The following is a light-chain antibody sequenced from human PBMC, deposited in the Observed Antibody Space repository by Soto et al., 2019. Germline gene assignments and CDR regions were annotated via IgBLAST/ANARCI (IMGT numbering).Light chain of an antibody. CDR2: GAS. Sequence: EIVMTQSPATLSVSPGERATLSCRASQSVGSNLAWYQQKPGQAPRLLIYGASTRATGIPARFSGSGSGTAFTLTISSLQSEDFAIYSCQQYNNWPPDRTFGQGTKVEIK. CDR1: QSVGSN. J-gene: IGKJ1*01. CDR3: QQYNNWPPDRT. V-gene: IGKV3-15*01.